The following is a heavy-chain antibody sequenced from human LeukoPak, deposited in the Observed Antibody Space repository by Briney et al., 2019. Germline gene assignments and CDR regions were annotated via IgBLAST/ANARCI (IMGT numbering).Heavy chain of an antibody. J-gene: IGHJ5*02. CDR3: ARAYQVVVPAARENWFDP. CDR2: ISSSSTI. D-gene: IGHD2-2*01. V-gene: IGHV3-48*01. CDR1: GFTFSSYS. Sequence: GGSLRLSCAASGFTFSSYSMNWVRQAPGKGLEWVSYISSSSTIYYADSVKGRFTISRDTAKNSLYLQMNSLRAEDTAVYYCARAYQVVVPAARENWFDPWGQGTLVTVSS.